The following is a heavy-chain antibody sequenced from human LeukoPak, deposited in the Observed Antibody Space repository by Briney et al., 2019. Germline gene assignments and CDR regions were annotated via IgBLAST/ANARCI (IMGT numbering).Heavy chain of an antibody. CDR2: IYYSGST. J-gene: IGHJ4*02. V-gene: IGHV4-59*12. Sequence: SETLSLTCTVSGGSISSYYWSWIRRPPGKGLEWIGYIYYSGSTNYNPSLKSRVTMSVDTSKNQFSLKLSSVTAADTAVYYCARDPSWYSDYWGQGTLVTVSS. CDR1: GGSISSYY. CDR3: ARDPSWYSDY. D-gene: IGHD6-13*01.